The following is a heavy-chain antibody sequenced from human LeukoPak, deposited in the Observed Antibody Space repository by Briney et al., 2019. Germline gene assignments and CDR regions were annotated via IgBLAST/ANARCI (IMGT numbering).Heavy chain of an antibody. D-gene: IGHD1-26*01. CDR2: ISYDGSNK. Sequence: GGSLRLSCAASGFTFSSYWMSWVRQAPGKGLEWVAVISYDGSNKYYADSVKGRFTISRDNSKNTLYLQMNSLRAEDTAVYYCAKDLYSGSYYGSFDYWGQGTLVTVSS. CDR1: GFTFSSYW. V-gene: IGHV3-30*18. J-gene: IGHJ4*02. CDR3: AKDLYSGSYYGSFDY.